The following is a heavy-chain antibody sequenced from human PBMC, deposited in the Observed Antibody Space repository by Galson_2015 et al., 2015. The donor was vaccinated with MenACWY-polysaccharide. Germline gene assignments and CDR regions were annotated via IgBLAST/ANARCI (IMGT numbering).Heavy chain of an antibody. CDR2: IDWDDDK. Sequence: PALVKPTQTLTLTCTFSGFSLSTSGTRVSWIRQPPGKALEWLARIDWDDDKYYPTSLKTRLTISKDTSKNQVVLTMTNMDPVDTATYYCVRESGSYYQMDYWGQGTLVTVSS. CDR1: GFSLSTSGTR. CDR3: VRESGSYYQMDY. D-gene: IGHD1-26*01. V-gene: IGHV2-70*04. J-gene: IGHJ4*02.